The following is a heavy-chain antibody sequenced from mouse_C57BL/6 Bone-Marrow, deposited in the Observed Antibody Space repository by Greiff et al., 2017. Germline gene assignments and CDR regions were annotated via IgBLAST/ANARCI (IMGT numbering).Heavy chain of an antibody. CDR3: ARGPGTGNYFDY. CDR1: GFTFSSYA. V-gene: IGHV5-4*01. D-gene: IGHD3-3*01. CDR2: ISDGGSYT. J-gene: IGHJ2*01. Sequence: EVQVVESGGGLVKPGGSLKLSCAASGFTFSSYAMSWVRQTPEKRLEWVATISDGGSYTYSPDNVKGRFTISRDNAKNTLYLQMSHLKSEDTDMSYGARGPGTGNYFDYWGQGTTLTVSS.